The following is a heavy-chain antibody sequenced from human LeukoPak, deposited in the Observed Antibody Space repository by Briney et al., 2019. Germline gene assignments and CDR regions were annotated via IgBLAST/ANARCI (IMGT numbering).Heavy chain of an antibody. J-gene: IGHJ5*02. CDR1: GGSISSGGYY. D-gene: IGHD2-15*01. CDR2: IYYSGST. CDR3: ARAKGGLGYCSGGSCYIAGQFDP. Sequence: SQTLSLTCTVSGGSISSGGYYWSWIRQHPGKGLEWIGYIYYSGSTYYNPSLKSRVTISVDTSKNQFSLKLSSVTAADTAVYYCARAKGGLGYCSGGSCYIAGQFDPWGQGTLVTVSS. V-gene: IGHV4-31*03.